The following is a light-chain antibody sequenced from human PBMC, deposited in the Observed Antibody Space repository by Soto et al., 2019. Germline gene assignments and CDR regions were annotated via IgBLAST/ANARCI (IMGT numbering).Light chain of an antibody. J-gene: IGKJ1*01. Sequence: ETLMKQSPATLSVSPGESATLSCWASPSVSSNLAWYQQNPGQAPRLLIYGASTRAAGVSARFSGSGSGTEFTLTISSLQSEDFAVYYCQQYSNWPPFTFGQGTQVAIK. CDR2: GAS. CDR3: QQYSNWPPFT. V-gene: IGKV3-15*01. CDR1: PSVSSN.